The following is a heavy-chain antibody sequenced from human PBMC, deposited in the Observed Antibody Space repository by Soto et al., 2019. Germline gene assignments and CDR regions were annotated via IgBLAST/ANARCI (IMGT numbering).Heavy chain of an antibody. Sequence: LTCTVSGGSIISGYWSWIRQPPGKGLEWIGYISYSGNTNYNPSLKSRVTMSVDTPKNQFSLRLSSVTTADTAVYYCAGLRGYAGSPIDYWGQGTLVTVSS. CDR2: ISYSGNT. CDR3: AGLRGYAGSPIDY. J-gene: IGHJ4*02. D-gene: IGHD2-15*01. V-gene: IGHV4-59*01. CDR1: GGSIISGY.